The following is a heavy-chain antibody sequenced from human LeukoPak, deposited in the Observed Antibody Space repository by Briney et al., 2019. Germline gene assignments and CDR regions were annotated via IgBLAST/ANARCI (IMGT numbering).Heavy chain of an antibody. CDR1: GYTLTELS. V-gene: IGHV1-24*01. D-gene: IGHD1-7*01. CDR3: ATRNWNYGSFDP. Sequence: GASVKASCKVSGYTLTELSMHWVRQAPGKGLEWMGGFDPEDGETIYAQKFQGRVTMTEDTSTDTAYMELSSLRSEDTAVYYCATRNWNYGSFDPWGQGTLVTVSS. CDR2: FDPEDGET. J-gene: IGHJ5*02.